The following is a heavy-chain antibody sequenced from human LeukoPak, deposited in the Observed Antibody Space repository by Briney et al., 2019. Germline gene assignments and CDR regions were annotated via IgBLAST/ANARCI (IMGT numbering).Heavy chain of an antibody. D-gene: IGHD6-19*01. V-gene: IGHV4-4*07. CDR1: GGSPSSYY. CDR3: ARGSYPGWYRGDFDY. CDR2: IFTSGIISGNT. J-gene: IGHJ4*02. Sequence: SETLSLTCTVSGGSPSSYYWSWIRQPPGKGLEWIGRIFTSGIISGNTNYNPSLESLVTMSVDASKNQFSLKLISVTAADTAVYYCARGSYPGWYRGDFDYWGQGTLVIVSS.